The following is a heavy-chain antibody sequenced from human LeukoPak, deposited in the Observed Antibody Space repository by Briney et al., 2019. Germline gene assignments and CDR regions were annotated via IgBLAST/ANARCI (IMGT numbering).Heavy chain of an antibody. J-gene: IGHJ4*02. CDR2: IYPGDSDT. CDR3: ARHCYDSSGQIRGFDY. Sequence: GESLKISCKGSGYSFTSYWIGWVRQMPGKGLGWMGIIYPGDSDTRYSPSFQGQVTISADKSISTAYLQWSSLKASDTAMYYCARHCYDSSGQIRGFDYWGQGTLVTVSS. CDR1: GYSFTSYW. V-gene: IGHV5-51*01. D-gene: IGHD3-22*01.